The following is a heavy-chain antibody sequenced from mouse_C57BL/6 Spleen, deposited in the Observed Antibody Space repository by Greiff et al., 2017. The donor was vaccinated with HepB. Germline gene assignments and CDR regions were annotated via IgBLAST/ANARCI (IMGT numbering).Heavy chain of an antibody. Sequence: QVQLQQSGPGLVQPSPSLSITCTASGFSFTSYGVHWVRQSPGKGLEWLGVIWSGGSTDYNAAFIYRQNISKDNAKSQVYFKMNSLQADDTFRYYCSRVYYDYDINSLYGIDYWGQGTTVTVSS. D-gene: IGHD2-4*01. CDR2: IWSGGST. J-gene: IGHJ4*01. CDR1: GFSFTSYG. V-gene: IGHV2-2*01. CDR3: SRVYYDYDINSLYGIDY.